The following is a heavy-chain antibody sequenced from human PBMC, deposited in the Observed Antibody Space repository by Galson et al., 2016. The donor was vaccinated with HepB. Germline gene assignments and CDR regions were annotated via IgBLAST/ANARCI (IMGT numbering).Heavy chain of an antibody. D-gene: IGHD2-15*01. J-gene: IGHJ5*02. Sequence: SVKVSCKASGYTLSSYDIIWVRQATGQGLEWMGWMNPNTGNTGYAQRSQGRVTMTGNTSINTAYLDLSSLTSEDTALYYCARGGKRHCSDGRCTREGGWFDPWGQGTLVTVSS. CDR3: ARGGKRHCSDGRCTREGGWFDP. CDR1: GYTLSSYD. V-gene: IGHV1-8*01. CDR2: MNPNTGNT.